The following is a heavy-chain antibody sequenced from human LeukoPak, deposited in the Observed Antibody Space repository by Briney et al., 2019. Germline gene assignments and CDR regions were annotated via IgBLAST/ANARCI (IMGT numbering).Heavy chain of an antibody. D-gene: IGHD2-15*01. CDR2: MNPNSGNT. J-gene: IGHJ4*02. V-gene: IGHV1-8*02. CDR1: GYTFTGYY. Sequence: ASVKVSCKASGYTFTGYYMHWVRQAPGQGLEWMGWMNPNSGNTGYVQKFQGRVTMTSNTSISTGYMELSGVTSEDTAVYYCARGGKVGVFDYWGQGTLVTVSS. CDR3: ARGGKVGVFDY.